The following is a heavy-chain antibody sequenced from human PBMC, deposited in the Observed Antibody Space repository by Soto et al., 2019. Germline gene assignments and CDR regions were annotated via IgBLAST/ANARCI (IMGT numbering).Heavy chain of an antibody. CDR1: GYNFTNYW. CDR2: IYPGDSDT. CDR3: PRQEGAPVLFYYGMDV. J-gene: IGHJ6*02. V-gene: IGHV5-51*01. D-gene: IGHD1-26*01. Sequence: GESLKISCKGSGYNFTNYWIGWVRQMPGKGLEWMGIIYPGDSDTRYSPSFQGQVTISADKSISAAYLKWSSLKASDTAMYYCPRQEGAPVLFYYGMDVWGQGTTVTVSS.